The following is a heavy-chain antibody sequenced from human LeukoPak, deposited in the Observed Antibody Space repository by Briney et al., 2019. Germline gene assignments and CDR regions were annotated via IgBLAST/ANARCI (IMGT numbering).Heavy chain of an antibody. CDR3: ARTDDSSGPNQVDY. Sequence: MASETLSLTCAVYGGSFSGYYWSWIRQPPGKGLEWIGEINHSGSTNYNPSLKSRVTISVDTSKNQFSLRLSSVTAADTAAYYCARTDDSSGPNQVDYWGQGTLVTVSS. V-gene: IGHV4-34*01. CDR2: INHSGST. D-gene: IGHD3-22*01. J-gene: IGHJ4*02. CDR1: GGSFSGYY.